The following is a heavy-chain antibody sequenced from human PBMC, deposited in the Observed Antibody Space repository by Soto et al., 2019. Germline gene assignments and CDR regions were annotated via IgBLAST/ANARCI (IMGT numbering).Heavy chain of an antibody. J-gene: IGHJ4*02. CDR2: INAGNGDT. Sequence: GASVKVSCKASRYSFTTYALHWVRQAPGQRLEWMGWINAGNGDTKYSEKFQGRVTITRDTSANTAYMELSSLRPEDTSVYYCARDPGTGAALRAYHFDYWGQGTLVTVS. CDR1: RYSFTTYA. V-gene: IGHV1-3*01. D-gene: IGHD1-1*01. CDR3: ARDPGTGAALRAYHFDY.